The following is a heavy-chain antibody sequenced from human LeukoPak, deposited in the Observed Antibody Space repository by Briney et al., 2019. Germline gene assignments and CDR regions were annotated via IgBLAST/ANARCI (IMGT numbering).Heavy chain of an antibody. CDR1: GFTFSSYG. D-gene: IGHD2-2*01. CDR3: AKRAVVPAAIDY. Sequence: GGSLRLSCAASGFTFSSYGMHWVRQAPGKGLEWVAFIRYDGSNKYYADSVKGRFTISRDNSKNTLYLQMNSLRAEDTAVYYCAKRAVVPAAIDYRGQGTLVTVSS. V-gene: IGHV3-30*02. CDR2: IRYDGSNK. J-gene: IGHJ4*02.